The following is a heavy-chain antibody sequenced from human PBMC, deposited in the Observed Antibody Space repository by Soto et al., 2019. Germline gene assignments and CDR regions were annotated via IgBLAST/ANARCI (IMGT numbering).Heavy chain of an antibody. D-gene: IGHD1-26*01. CDR2: IRSKANSYAT. V-gene: IGHV3-73*01. CDR1: GFTFSGSA. Sequence: GGSLRLSCAASGFTFSGSAMHWVRQASGKGLEWVGHIRSKANSYATAYAASVKGRFTISRDDSKNTAYLQMNSLKTEDTAVYYCTRRLGGATAFDIWGQGTMVTVSS. J-gene: IGHJ3*02. CDR3: TRRLGGATAFDI.